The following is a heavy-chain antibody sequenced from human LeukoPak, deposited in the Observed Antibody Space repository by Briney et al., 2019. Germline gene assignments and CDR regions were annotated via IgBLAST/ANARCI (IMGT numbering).Heavy chain of an antibody. CDR1: GYTCTGYY. J-gene: IGHJ3*02. Sequence: ATVKVSCKASGYTCTGYYMHWVRQAPGQGLEWMGRINPNSGGTNYAQKFQGRVTMTRDTSISTAYMELSRLRSDDTAVYYCARVHPFPDAFDIWGQGTMVTVSS. V-gene: IGHV1-2*06. CDR2: INPNSGGT. D-gene: IGHD2-21*01. CDR3: ARVHPFPDAFDI.